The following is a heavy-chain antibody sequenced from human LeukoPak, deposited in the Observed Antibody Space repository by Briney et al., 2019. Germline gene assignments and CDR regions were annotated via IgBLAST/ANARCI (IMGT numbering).Heavy chain of an antibody. D-gene: IGHD6-13*01. CDR3: ARDVAGQQTRRSPWYFDL. Sequence: SETLSLTCAVYGGSFSSYYWSWIRQPPGKGLEWIGEIHHSGSTNYNPSLKSRVTISVDTSRNQFSLKLTSVTAADTAVYYCARDVAGQQTRRSPWYFDLWGRGTLVTVSS. CDR1: GGSFSSYY. V-gene: IGHV4-34*01. CDR2: IHHSGST. J-gene: IGHJ2*01.